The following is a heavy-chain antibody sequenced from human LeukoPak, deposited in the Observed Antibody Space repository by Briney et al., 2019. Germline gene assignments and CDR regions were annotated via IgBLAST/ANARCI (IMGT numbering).Heavy chain of an antibody. Sequence: GGSLRLSCAASGFTFSSFEMNWVRQAPGKGLAWISYMSSTGTTIYYADSVKGRFTISRDNAKNPLYLQMNSLRVEDTAVYYCARVGRYGVDYWGQGTLVTVSS. CDR1: GFTFSSFE. V-gene: IGHV3-48*03. CDR2: MSSTGTTI. CDR3: ARVGRYGVDY. D-gene: IGHD5-18*01. J-gene: IGHJ4*02.